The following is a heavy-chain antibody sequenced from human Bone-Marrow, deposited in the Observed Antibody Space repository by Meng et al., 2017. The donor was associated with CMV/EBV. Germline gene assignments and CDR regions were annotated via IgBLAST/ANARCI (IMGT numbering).Heavy chain of an antibody. CDR3: ARDKSGFNYYFYY. CDR1: GGSFSGYY. Sequence: SETLSLTCAVYGGSFSGYYWSWIRQPPGKGLEWIGEINHSGSTNYNPSLKSRVTISVDTSKNQFSLKVSSVTAADTAVYYCARDKSGFNYYFYYWGRGTLVTVSS. D-gene: IGHD5-24*01. J-gene: IGHJ4*02. CDR2: INHSGST. V-gene: IGHV4-34*01.